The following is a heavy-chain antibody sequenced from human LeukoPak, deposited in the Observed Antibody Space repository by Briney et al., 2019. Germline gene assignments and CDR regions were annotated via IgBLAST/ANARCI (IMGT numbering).Heavy chain of an antibody. Sequence: GGSLRLSCAASGFTFSSYGMHWVRQAPGKGLEWVAFIRYDGSNKYYADSVKGRFTISRDNSKNTLYLQMNSLRAEDTAVYYCAKEGITMVRGVIISRAGAFDIWGQGTMVTVSS. J-gene: IGHJ3*02. D-gene: IGHD3-10*01. CDR2: IRYDGSNK. CDR1: GFTFSSYG. CDR3: AKEGITMVRGVIISRAGAFDI. V-gene: IGHV3-30*02.